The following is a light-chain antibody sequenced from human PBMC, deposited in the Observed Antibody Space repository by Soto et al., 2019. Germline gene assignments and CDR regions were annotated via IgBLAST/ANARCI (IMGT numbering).Light chain of an antibody. Sequence: QSALTQPASGSGSPGQSITISCTGTSSDVGGYNYVSWYQQYPGKAPKLMIFEVSNRPSGVSNRFSGSKSGNTASRTISGLQAEDDADYYCGSYTSGSTPVVFGGGTKVTVL. J-gene: IGLJ2*01. V-gene: IGLV2-14*01. CDR1: SSDVGGYNY. CDR2: EVS. CDR3: GSYTSGSTPVV.